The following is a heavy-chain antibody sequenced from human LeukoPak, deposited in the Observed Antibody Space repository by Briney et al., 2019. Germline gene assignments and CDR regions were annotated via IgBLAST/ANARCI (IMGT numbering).Heavy chain of an antibody. J-gene: IGHJ3*02. CDR3: ARDSYYYDSSGYLYAFDI. Sequence: GASVKVSCKASGYTFTDYYMHWVRQAPGQGLEWMGWINPNSGGTNYAQKFQGRVSMTRDTSISTAYMELSRLRSDDTAVYYCARDSYYYDSSGYLYAFDIWGQGTMVTVSS. V-gene: IGHV1-2*02. CDR1: GYTFTDYY. D-gene: IGHD3-22*01. CDR2: INPNSGGT.